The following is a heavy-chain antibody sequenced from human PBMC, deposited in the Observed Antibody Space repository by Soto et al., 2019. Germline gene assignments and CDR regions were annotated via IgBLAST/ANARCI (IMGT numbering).Heavy chain of an antibody. J-gene: IGHJ4*01. CDR3: ARDYNILTGSLWA. CDR2: INPKSGGT. V-gene: IGHV1-2*02. D-gene: IGHD3-9*01. CDR1: GYTFTDYY. Sequence: ASVKVSCKASGYTFTDYYTHWVRQAPGQGLEWVGWINPKSGGTSYARKFQGRVTMTRDTSISTANMELTRLTSDDTAVYYCARDYNILTGSLWAWGHGTLVTVSS.